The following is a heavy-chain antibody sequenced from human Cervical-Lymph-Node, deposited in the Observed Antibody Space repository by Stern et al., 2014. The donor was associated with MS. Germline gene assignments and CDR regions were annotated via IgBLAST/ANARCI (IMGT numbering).Heavy chain of an antibody. D-gene: IGHD1-14*01. Sequence: VQLVESGAELIRPGESLKISCKGSGFKFSIYWIAWVRQMPGKGLEWMGFIYPSDSETRYSPSFQGQVTMSADKSTSTAYLQWSSLNASDTAMYFCARQTTAWASDVWGQGTLVTVSS. CDR3: ARQTTAWASDV. CDR1: GFKFSIYW. J-gene: IGHJ4*02. CDR2: IYPSDSET. V-gene: IGHV5-51*01.